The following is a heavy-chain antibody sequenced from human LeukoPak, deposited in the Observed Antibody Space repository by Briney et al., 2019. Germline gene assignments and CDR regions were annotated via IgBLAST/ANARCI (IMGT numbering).Heavy chain of an antibody. Sequence: SETLSLTCTVSGGSISSSSYYWGWIRQPPGKGLEWIGSIYYSGSTYYNPSLKSRVTISVDTSKNQFSLKLSSVTAADTAVYYCARRSYGAYFDYWGQGTLVTVSS. J-gene: IGHJ4*02. CDR1: GGSISSSSYY. D-gene: IGHD4-17*01. CDR2: IYYSGST. V-gene: IGHV4-39*01. CDR3: ARRSYGAYFDY.